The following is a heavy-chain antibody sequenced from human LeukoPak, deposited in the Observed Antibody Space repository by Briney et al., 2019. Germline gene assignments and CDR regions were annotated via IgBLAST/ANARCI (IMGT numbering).Heavy chain of an antibody. V-gene: IGHV3-43*01. J-gene: IGHJ4*02. CDR3: YGSGSRSVDFDY. CDR2: ISWDGGST. CDR1: GFTFDEYT. Sequence: GGSLRLSCAASGFTFDEYTMHWVRQAPGKGLEWVSLISWDGGSTYYADSVKGRFTISRDNSKNSLYLQMNSLRTEDTALYYCYGSGSRSVDFDYWGQGTLVTVSS. D-gene: IGHD3-10*01.